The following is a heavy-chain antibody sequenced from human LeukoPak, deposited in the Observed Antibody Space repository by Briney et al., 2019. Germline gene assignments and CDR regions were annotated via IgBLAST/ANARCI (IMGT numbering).Heavy chain of an antibody. CDR2: IWYDGTNK. V-gene: IGHV3-33*06. CDR3: AKGPRASGWTYFDY. CDR1: GFAFSSFG. J-gene: IGHJ4*02. D-gene: IGHD6-19*01. Sequence: GGSLRLSCAASGFAFSSFGMHWVRQAPGKGLEWVAVIWYDGTNKYYADSVKGRFTISRDNSKNTLYLQMNSLRAEDTAVYYCAKGPRASGWTYFDYWGQGTLVTVSS.